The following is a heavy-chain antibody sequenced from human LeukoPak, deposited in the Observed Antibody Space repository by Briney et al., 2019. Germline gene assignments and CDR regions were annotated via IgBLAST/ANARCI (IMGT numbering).Heavy chain of an antibody. CDR1: GGSISSYY. CDR3: ARGAAATY. Sequence: NPSETLSLTCTVSGGSISSYYWSWIRQPPGKGLEWIGHIYSSGSTNYNPSLKSRVTISVDTSKNQFSLKLSSVTAADTAVYYCARGAAATYWGQGTLVTVSS. J-gene: IGHJ4*02. CDR2: IYSSGST. V-gene: IGHV4-59*01. D-gene: IGHD6-13*01.